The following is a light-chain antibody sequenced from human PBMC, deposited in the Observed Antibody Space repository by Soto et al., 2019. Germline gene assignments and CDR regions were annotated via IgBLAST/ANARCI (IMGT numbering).Light chain of an antibody. CDR1: QSVSSY. CDR2: DAS. Sequence: EIVLTQSPATLSLSPGERATLSCRASQSVSSYLSWYHQKPGQAPRILIYDASNRATGIPARFSGSRSGTDFTLTISSLVPEDVAVYYCQQRSNWPLSYTFGQGTKLEIK. J-gene: IGKJ2*01. CDR3: QQRSNWPLSYT. V-gene: IGKV3-11*01.